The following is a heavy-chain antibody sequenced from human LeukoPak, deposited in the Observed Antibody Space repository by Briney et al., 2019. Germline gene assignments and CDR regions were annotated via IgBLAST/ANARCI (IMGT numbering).Heavy chain of an antibody. CDR2: IYTSGST. D-gene: IGHD5-18*01. J-gene: IGHJ6*03. V-gene: IGHV4-4*07. CDR1: GGSISSYY. Sequence: SETLSLTCTVSGGSISSYYWSWIRQPAGKGLEWIGRIYTSGSTNYNPSLKSRVTMSVDTSKNQFSLKLNSVTAADTAVYYCARTEESGYSYRYFGYYYYMDVWGKGTTVTVSS. CDR3: ARTEESGYSYRYFGYYYYMDV.